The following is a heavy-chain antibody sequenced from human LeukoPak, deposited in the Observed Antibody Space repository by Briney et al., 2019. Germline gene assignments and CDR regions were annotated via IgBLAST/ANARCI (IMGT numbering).Heavy chain of an antibody. D-gene: IGHD3-22*01. CDR2: IYYSGST. CDR3: ARGQLIYYDSSGIGY. Sequence: SETLSLTCTVSGGSISSYYWSWIRQPPGKGLEWIGYIYYSGSTYYNPSLKSRVTISVDTSKNQFSLKLNSVTAADTAVYYCARGQLIYYDSSGIGYWGQGTLVTVSS. V-gene: IGHV4-59*12. J-gene: IGHJ4*02. CDR1: GGSISSYY.